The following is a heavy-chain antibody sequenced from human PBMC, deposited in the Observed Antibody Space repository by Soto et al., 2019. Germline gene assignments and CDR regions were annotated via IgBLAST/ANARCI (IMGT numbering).Heavy chain of an antibody. Sequence: SQTLSRTGSSSGDSFSRNSAAWNWIRQSPSRGLEWLGRTYYRSKWYNDYAVSVKSRITINPDTSKNQFSLQLNSVTPEDTAVYYCAREFLQYGIVGDYAFDIWGQGTMVTVSS. CDR2: TYYRSKWYN. D-gene: IGHD4-4*01. J-gene: IGHJ3*02. CDR3: AREFLQYGIVGDYAFDI. CDR1: GDSFSRNSAA. V-gene: IGHV6-1*01.